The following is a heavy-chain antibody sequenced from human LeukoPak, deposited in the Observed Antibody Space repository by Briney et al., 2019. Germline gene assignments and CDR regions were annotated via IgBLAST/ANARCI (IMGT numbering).Heavy chain of an antibody. CDR2: IRYDGSNK. V-gene: IGHV3-30*02. J-gene: IGHJ4*02. D-gene: IGHD4-23*01. CDR3: AKDGEVMMVTPEVTDY. CDR1: GFTFSSYG. Sequence: GGSLRLSCAASGFTFSSYGMHWVRQAPGKGLEWVAFIRYDGSNKYYADSVKGRFTISRDNSKNTLYLQMNSLRAEDTAVYYCAKDGEVMMVTPEVTDYWGQGTLVTVSS.